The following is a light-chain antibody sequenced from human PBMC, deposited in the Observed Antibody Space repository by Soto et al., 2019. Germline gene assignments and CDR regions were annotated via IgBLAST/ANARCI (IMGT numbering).Light chain of an antibody. J-gene: IGKJ1*01. CDR2: DVS. V-gene: IGKV1-5*01. Sequence: MTQSPATLSVSPGERATITCRASQSITTWLAWYQQRPGKAPKLLIYDVSSLQSGVPSRFSGSGSGTDFTLTISRLEPEDFAEYYCQQYGSSPRTFGQGTKVDIK. CDR3: QQYGSSPRT. CDR1: QSITTW.